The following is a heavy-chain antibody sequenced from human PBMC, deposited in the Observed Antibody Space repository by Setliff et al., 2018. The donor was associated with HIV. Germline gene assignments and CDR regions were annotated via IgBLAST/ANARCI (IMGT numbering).Heavy chain of an antibody. CDR3: ARGGLGVVGAIDY. CDR1: GGAISGSGYY. D-gene: IGHD2-15*01. V-gene: IGHV4-30-4*01. CDR2: IYYSGST. J-gene: IGHJ4*02. Sequence: PSETLSLTCSVSGGAISGSGYYWSWIRQPPGKALEWIGYIYYSGSTYYNPSLKSRVTISVDTSKNQFSLNLSSVTAADTAVYYCARGGLGVVGAIDYWSQGTLVTVSS.